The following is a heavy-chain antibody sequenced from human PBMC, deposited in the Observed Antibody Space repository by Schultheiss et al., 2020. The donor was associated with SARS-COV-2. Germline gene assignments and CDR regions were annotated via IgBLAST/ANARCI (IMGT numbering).Heavy chain of an antibody. D-gene: IGHD3-22*01. CDR1: GDSVSSDSAI. CDR2: TYYRSKWYN. Sequence: SQTLSLTCAISGDSVSSDSAIWNWIRQSPSRGLEWLGRTYYRSKWYNDYAASVKSRIIINPDTSKNQFSLQLNSVTPEDTAVYYCARLFYYYDSSGYSDAFDIWGQGTMVTVSS. J-gene: IGHJ3*02. V-gene: IGHV6-1*01. CDR3: ARLFYYYDSSGYSDAFDI.